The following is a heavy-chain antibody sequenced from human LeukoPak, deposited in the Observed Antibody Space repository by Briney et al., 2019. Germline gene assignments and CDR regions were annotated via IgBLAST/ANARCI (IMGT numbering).Heavy chain of an antibody. V-gene: IGHV4-59*01. CDR1: GGSFSSYY. J-gene: IGHJ4*02. CDR2: IYYSGST. Sequence: PSETLSLTCAVYGGSFSSYYWSWIRQPPGKGLEWIGYIYYSGSTNYNPSLKSRVTISVDTSKNQFSLKLSSVTAADTAVYYCARERYGGNSEFDYWGQGTLVTVSS. CDR3: ARERYGGNSEFDY. D-gene: IGHD4-23*01.